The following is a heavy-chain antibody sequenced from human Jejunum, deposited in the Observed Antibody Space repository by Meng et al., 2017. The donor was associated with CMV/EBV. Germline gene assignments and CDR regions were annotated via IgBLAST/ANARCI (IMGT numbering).Heavy chain of an antibody. J-gene: IGHJ4*02. CDR3: AHFVGGYYPSRPDY. D-gene: IGHD1-26*01. CDR1: GFSPSTSGEG. CDR2: IYRGDDK. V-gene: IGHV2-5*02. Sequence: QNTLKESGPTRVKPTQTLTLTCSFSGFSPSTSGEGVGWIRQPPGKALEWLALIYRGDDKRYSPSLNSRLTIAKDTSKNEVVLTLTNMGPIDTGTYYCAHFVGGYYPSRPDYWGQGTLVTVSS.